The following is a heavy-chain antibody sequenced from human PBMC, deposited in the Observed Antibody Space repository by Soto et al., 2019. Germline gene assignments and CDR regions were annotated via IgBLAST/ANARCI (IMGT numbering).Heavy chain of an antibody. CDR1: GYSFTSYW. Sequence: GASLKISCKGSGYSFTSYWISWVRQMPGKGLEWMGRIDPSDSYTNYSPSFQGHVTISADKYISTAYLQWSSLKASDTAMYYCARTKNPYYYGMDVWGQGTTATVSS. V-gene: IGHV5-10-1*01. CDR3: ARTKNPYYYGMDV. CDR2: IDPSDSYT. J-gene: IGHJ6*02.